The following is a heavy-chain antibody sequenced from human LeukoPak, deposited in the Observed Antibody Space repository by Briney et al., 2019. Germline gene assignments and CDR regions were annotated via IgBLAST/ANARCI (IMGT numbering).Heavy chain of an antibody. V-gene: IGHV3-30*02. D-gene: IGHD3-22*01. J-gene: IGHJ4*02. CDR2: IQYDGHDY. CDR3: AKDPYYYDSSGYQPQYYFDY. CDR1: GFSLSRYD. Sequence: SGGSLRLSCAASGFSLSRYDMHWVRQAPGKGLEWVAFIQYDGHDYYYADSVRGRFTISRDNSKNTLYLQMNSLRAEDTAVYYCAKDPYYYDSSGYQPQYYFDYWGQGTLVTVSS.